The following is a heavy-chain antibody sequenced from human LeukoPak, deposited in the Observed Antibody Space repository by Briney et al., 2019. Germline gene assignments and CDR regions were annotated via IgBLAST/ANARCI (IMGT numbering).Heavy chain of an antibody. D-gene: IGHD3-10*01. V-gene: IGHV3-7*01. CDR2: IKQDGSEK. CDR3: ARDRYYGSGIFDY. J-gene: IGHJ4*02. CDR1: GFTFSSYW. Sequence: QPGGSLRLSCAASGFTFSSYWMSWVRQAPGKGLEGVANIKQDGSEKYYVDSVKGRFTISRDNAKNSLYLQMNSLRAEDTAVYYCARDRYYGSGIFDYWGQGTLVTVSS.